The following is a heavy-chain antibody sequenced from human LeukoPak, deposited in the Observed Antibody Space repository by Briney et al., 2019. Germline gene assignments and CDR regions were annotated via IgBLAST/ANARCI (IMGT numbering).Heavy chain of an antibody. CDR3: ARQSGSSKDY. J-gene: IGHJ4*01. CDR2: ISSSSRYI. D-gene: IGHD1-26*01. CDR1: GFTFDDYA. V-gene: IGHV3-21*01. Sequence: PGVSLRLSCAASGFTFDDYAMNWVRQASGKGLEWVSSISSSSRYIYYADSVKGRFTISRHNAKNSLYLQMNSLRAEDTAVYYCARQSGSSKDYWGQGTLVTVSS.